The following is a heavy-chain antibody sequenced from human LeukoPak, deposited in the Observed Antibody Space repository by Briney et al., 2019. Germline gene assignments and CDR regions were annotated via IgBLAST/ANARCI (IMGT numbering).Heavy chain of an antibody. J-gene: IGHJ4*02. CDR3: ARYLDYYDSSGYRDDFDY. D-gene: IGHD3-22*01. V-gene: IGHV3-21*01. Sequence: TGGSLTRFRAASSFTFPCYRLDRVRQASGSGLEWFFFISINSSYIYYADSVKGRFTISRDNAKNSLYLQMNSLRAEDTAVYYCARYLDYYDSSGYRDDFDYWGQGTLVTVSS. CDR1: SFTFPCYR. CDR2: ISINSSYI.